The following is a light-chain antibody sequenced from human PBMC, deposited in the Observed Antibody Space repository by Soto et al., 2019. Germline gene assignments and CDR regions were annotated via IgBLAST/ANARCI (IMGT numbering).Light chain of an antibody. CDR3: MPALQTPST. V-gene: IGKV2-28*01. Sequence: DFVMTQSPLSLPVTPGEPASISCRSSQSLLHSNGYNYLDWYLQKPGQSPQLLIYLGSNRASGAPDRSSGRESGTDFTLNISGVQAEAVGVYYCMPALQTPSTFGRGTKLEIK. CDR1: QSLLHSNGYNY. J-gene: IGKJ2*01. CDR2: LGS.